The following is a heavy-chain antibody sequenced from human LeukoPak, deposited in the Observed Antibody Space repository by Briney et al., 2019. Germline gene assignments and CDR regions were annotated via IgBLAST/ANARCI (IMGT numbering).Heavy chain of an antibody. D-gene: IGHD6-13*01. CDR1: GGSISSYY. V-gene: IGHV4-59*12. CDR3: AREGSSTWYRPPSWYFNY. CDR2: IYFSGST. Sequence: SETLSLTCTVSGGSISSYYWSWIRQPPGKGLEWIGYIYFSGSTNYNPFLKSRVTISVDTSKNQFSLKLSSVTAADTAVYYCAREGSSTWYRPPSWYFNYWGQGTLVTVSS. J-gene: IGHJ4*02.